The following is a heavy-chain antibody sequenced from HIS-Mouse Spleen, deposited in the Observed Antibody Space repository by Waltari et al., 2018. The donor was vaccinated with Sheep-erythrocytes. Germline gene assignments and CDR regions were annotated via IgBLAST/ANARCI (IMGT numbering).Heavy chain of an antibody. CDR3: ARVASGATFDY. J-gene: IGHJ4*02. CDR2: ISSSSSYI. V-gene: IGHV3-21*01. CDR1: GFTFSSYS. Sequence: RLSCAASGFTFSSYSMNWVRQAPGKGLEWVSSISSSSSYIYYADSVKGRFTIARDNAKNSLYLQMNSLRAEDTAVYYCARVASGATFDYWGQGTLVTVSS. D-gene: IGHD1-26*01.